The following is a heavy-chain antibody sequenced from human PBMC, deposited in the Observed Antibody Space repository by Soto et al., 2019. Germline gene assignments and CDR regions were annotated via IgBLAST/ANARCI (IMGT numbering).Heavy chain of an antibody. J-gene: IGHJ5*02. Sequence: GASVKVSCKASGGPFSSYAMSWVRQAPGQGLEWMGGIIHIFGTANYAQKFQGRVTITADESTSTAYMELSSLRTEDTAVYSCARGVTASREWFDPWGQGTLVTVSS. CDR1: GGPFSSYA. CDR3: ARGVTASREWFDP. V-gene: IGHV1-69*13. CDR2: IIHIFGTA. D-gene: IGHD2-21*02.